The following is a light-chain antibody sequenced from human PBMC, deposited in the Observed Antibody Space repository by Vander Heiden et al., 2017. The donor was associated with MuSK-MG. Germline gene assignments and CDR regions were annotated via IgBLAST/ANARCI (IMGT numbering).Light chain of an antibody. CDR1: QSVSSN. V-gene: IGKV3-15*01. CDR2: GAS. Sequence: EIVMPQSPATLSVSPGERATLACRASQSVSSNLAWYQQKPGQAPRLLIYGASTMATGIPARFSGSGSGTEFTLTISSLQSEDFAVYYCQQYNNCSPWTFGQGTKVEIK. J-gene: IGKJ1*01. CDR3: QQYNNCSPWT.